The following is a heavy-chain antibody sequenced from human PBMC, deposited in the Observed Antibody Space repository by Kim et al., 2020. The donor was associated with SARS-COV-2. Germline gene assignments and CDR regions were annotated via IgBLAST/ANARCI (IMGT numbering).Heavy chain of an antibody. CDR2: ISGSGGST. CDR1: GFTFSSYA. D-gene: IGHD2-8*02. V-gene: IGHV3-23*01. CDR3: ATPRGLGYCTGGVCSDFDY. Sequence: GGSLRLSCAASGFTFSSYAMSWVRQAPGKGLEWVSAISGSGGSTYYADSVKGRFTISRDNSKNTLYLQMNSLRAEDTAVYYCATPRGLGYCTGGVCSDFDYWGPGTLVTVSS. J-gene: IGHJ4*02.